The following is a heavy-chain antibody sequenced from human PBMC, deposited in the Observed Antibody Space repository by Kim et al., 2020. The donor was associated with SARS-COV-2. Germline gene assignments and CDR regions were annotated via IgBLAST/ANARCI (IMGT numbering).Heavy chain of an antibody. Sequence: SGSTNYNPYLKSRVTISVDTSKNQFSRKLTSVTAADTAVYYCARGVPGYWGQGTLVTVSS. J-gene: IGHJ4*02. V-gene: IGHV4-34*01. CDR2: SGST. CDR3: ARGVPGY.